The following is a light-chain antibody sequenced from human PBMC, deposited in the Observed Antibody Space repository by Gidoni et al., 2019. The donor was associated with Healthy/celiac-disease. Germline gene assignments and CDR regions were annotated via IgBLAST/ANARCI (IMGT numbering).Light chain of an antibody. CDR2: AAS. CDR1: QSISSY. Sequence: DIQMTHSPSSLSASVGDRVTITCRASQSISSYLNWYQQKPGKAPKLLIYAASSLQSGVPSRFSGSGSGTDFTLTISSLQPEDFATYYCQQSYSTSITFGQGTRLEIK. J-gene: IGKJ5*01. CDR3: QQSYSTSIT. V-gene: IGKV1-39*01.